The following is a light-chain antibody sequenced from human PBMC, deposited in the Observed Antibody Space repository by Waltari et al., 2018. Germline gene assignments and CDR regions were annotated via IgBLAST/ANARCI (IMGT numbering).Light chain of an antibody. CDR1: QAIGNE. CDR3: LQDKNYPRT. J-gene: IGKJ1*01. Sequence: AIQMTQSPSSLSAFVGDRATITCRATQAIGNELAWYQQRPGEAPKVLIYAASRLQNGVPSRFSGSGSGTYFTLTISSLQPEDFATYYCLQDKNYPRTFGQGTKVKV. V-gene: IGKV1-6*02. CDR2: AAS.